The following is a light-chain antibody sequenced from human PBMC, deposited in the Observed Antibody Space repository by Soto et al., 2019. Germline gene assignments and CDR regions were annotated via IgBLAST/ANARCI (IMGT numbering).Light chain of an antibody. CDR2: AAS. CDR3: QQTFSTPPA. J-gene: IGKJ1*01. CDR1: QSISTY. Sequence: DIQMTHSPSSLSAYVGDRVTITCRASQSISTYLNWYQQKPGKAPKLLIYAASSLQSGVPSRFSGSGSGTDFTLTINSLQPEDFATYYCQQTFSTPPAFGQGTKVDIK. V-gene: IGKV1-39*01.